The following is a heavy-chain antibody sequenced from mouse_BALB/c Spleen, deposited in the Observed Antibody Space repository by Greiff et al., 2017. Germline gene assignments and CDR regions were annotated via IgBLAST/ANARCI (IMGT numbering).Heavy chain of an antibody. Sequence: VQLQQSGAELVKPGASVKLSCTASGFNIKDTYMHWVKQRPEQGLEWIGRIDPANGNTKYDPKFQGKATITADTSSNTAYLQLSSLTSEDTAVYYCARWVPGPYAMDYWGQGTSVTVSS. D-gene: IGHD5-1*01. CDR3: ARWVPGPYAMDY. J-gene: IGHJ4*01. V-gene: IGHV14-3*02. CDR2: IDPANGNT. CDR1: GFNIKDTY.